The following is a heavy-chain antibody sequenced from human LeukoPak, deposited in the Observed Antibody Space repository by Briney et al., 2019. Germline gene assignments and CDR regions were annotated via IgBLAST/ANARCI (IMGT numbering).Heavy chain of an antibody. Sequence: GGSLRLSCAASGFTFSSYSMNWVRQAPGKGLEWVSSISSSSSYIYYADSVKGRFTISRDNSKNTLYLQMNSLRAEDTAVYYCAKGAARHQYFDYWGQGTLVTVSS. CDR1: GFTFSSYS. J-gene: IGHJ4*02. D-gene: IGHD6-6*01. CDR2: ISSSSSYI. CDR3: AKGAARHQYFDY. V-gene: IGHV3-21*01.